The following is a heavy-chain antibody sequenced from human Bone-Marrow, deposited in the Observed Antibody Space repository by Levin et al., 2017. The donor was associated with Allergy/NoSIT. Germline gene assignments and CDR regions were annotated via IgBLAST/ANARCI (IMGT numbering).Heavy chain of an antibody. CDR2: VFYIGST. CDR1: GGSLSNYY. V-gene: IGHV4-59*01. CDR3: ARVAREGTTTFYYFDY. D-gene: IGHD1-26*01. Sequence: SETLSLTCTVSGGSLSNYYWSWIRQPPGKGLEWLGYVFYIGSTTYNPSLKSRVAISVDTSKNQFSLRLSSLTAADTAVYYCARVAREGTTTFYYFDYWGQGSLVIVSS. J-gene: IGHJ4*02.